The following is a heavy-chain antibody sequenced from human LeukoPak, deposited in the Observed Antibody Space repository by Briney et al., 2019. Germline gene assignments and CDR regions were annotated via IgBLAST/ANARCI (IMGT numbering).Heavy chain of an antibody. CDR1: GFTVSSNY. J-gene: IGHJ3*02. CDR2: IYSGGST. CDR3: ASQYSSSPFDAFDI. V-gene: IGHV3-53*01. D-gene: IGHD6-6*01. Sequence: GRSLRLSCAASGFTVSSNYMSWVRQAPGKGLEWVSVIYSGGSTYYADSVKGRFTISRDNSKNTLYLQMNSLRAEDTAVYYCASQYSSSPFDAFDIWGQGTMVTVSS.